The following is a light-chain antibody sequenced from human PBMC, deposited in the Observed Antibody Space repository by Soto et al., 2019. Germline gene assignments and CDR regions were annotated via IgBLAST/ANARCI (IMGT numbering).Light chain of an antibody. V-gene: IGKV3-15*01. J-gene: IGKJ1*01. CDR2: GAS. Sequence: EIVMTQSPATLSVSPGERATLSCRASQSVSSNLAWYQQKPGQAPRLLIYGASTRATGIPARFSGSGSGTEFTLTISSLQSEDGVIYYCQHDNYWSPWTFGQGTKVEIK. CDR3: QHDNYWSPWT. CDR1: QSVSSN.